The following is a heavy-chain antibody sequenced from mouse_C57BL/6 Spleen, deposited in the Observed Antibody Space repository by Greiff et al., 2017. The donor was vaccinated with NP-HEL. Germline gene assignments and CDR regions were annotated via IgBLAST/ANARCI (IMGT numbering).Heavy chain of an antibody. J-gene: IGHJ3*01. CDR3: TRKDYGSSYEGAWFAY. CDR2: LYPDPGGP. Sequence: QVQLQQSGAELVRPGASVTLSCKASGYTFTDYEMHWVKQTPVHGLEWIVALYPDPGGPASTPPFTVKAILTADNSSSTAYMELRRLKSEDSAVYYCTRKDYGSSYEGAWFAYWGQGTLVTVSA. CDR1: GYTFTDYE. V-gene: IGHV1-15*01. D-gene: IGHD1-1*01.